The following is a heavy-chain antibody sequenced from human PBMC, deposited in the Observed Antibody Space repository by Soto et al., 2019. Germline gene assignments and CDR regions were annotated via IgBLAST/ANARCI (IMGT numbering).Heavy chain of an antibody. CDR1: GFTFSSYG. D-gene: IGHD2-21*02. CDR3: AKDESPYCGGDCFADY. V-gene: IGHV3-30*18. CDR2: ISYDGSNK. J-gene: IGHJ4*02. Sequence: LRLSCAASGFTFSSYGMHWVRQAPGKGLEWVAVISYDGSNKYYADSVKGRFTISRDNSKNTLYLQMNSLRAEDTAVYYCAKDESPYCGGDCFADYWGQGTLVTVSS.